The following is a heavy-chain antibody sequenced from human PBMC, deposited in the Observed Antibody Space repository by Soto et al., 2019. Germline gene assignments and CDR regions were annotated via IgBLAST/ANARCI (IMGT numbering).Heavy chain of an antibody. CDR1: GDSISRRNW. Sequence: QVQLQESGPGLVKPSGTLSLSCAVSGDSISRRNWWSWVRQSPGQGLEWIGEIHHSGSTNYNLSLKSRVTISIDKSKNHFSLSLTSVTAADTAVYYCARATAVADAIVHGLDVWGQGTAVTVSS. CDR3: ARATAVADAIVHGLDV. V-gene: IGHV4-4*02. CDR2: IHHSGST. D-gene: IGHD2-21*02. J-gene: IGHJ6*02.